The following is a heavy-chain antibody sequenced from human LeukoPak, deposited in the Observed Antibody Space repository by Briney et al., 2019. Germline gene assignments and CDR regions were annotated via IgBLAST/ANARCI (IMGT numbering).Heavy chain of an antibody. D-gene: IGHD6-13*01. V-gene: IGHV1-18*01. CDR2: ISAYNGNT. Sequence: ASVKVSCKASGYTFTSYGSSWVRQAPGQGLEWMGWISAYNGNTNYAQKLQGRVTMTTDTSTSTDYMELRSLRSDDTAVYYCARVGAATGIPFSWFDPWGQGTLVTVSS. CDR3: ARVGAATGIPFSWFDP. CDR1: GYTFTSYG. J-gene: IGHJ5*02.